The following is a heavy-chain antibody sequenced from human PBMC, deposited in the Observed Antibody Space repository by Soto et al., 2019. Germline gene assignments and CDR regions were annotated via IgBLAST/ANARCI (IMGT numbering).Heavy chain of an antibody. J-gene: IGHJ3*02. CDR1: GGTFSTYA. Sequence: QVQLVQSGAEVKKPGSSVKVSCKASGGTFSTYAISWVRQAPGQGLEWRGGIIPIFGTAKYAQKFQGRVTITADESTRTGYMGLSSLRSEDTAVYYCAREIFGVIISGGRDAFDIWGQGTMVTVSS. D-gene: IGHD3-3*01. CDR3: AREIFGVIISGGRDAFDI. V-gene: IGHV1-69*01. CDR2: IIPIFGTA.